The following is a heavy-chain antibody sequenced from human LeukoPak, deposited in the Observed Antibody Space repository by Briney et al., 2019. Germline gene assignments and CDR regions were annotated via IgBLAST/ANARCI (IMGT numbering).Heavy chain of an antibody. CDR3: ARDATYCTNGVCYTRFDY. J-gene: IGHJ4*02. CDR1: GFTFTSHW. D-gene: IGHD2-8*01. V-gene: IGHV3-7*01. CDR2: MNLDGSEK. Sequence: PGGSLRLSCAASGFTFTSHWMSWVRQAPGKGLEWVARMNLDGSEKYYVDSVKGRFTISRDNAKTSLYLEMNSLRAEDTAVYYCARDATYCTNGVCYTRFDYWGQGILVTVSS.